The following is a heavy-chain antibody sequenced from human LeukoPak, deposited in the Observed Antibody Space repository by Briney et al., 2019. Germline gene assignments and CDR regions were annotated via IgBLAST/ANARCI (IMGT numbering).Heavy chain of an antibody. CDR2: ISHSGDIT. CDR3: AKGQEYSSGWYVDY. Sequence: PGGSLRLSCAASGFTFSNAWMSWVRQAPGKGLEWVSSISHSGDITYSPDSVKGRFTISRDNSKNTLYLQMNSLRAEDTAVYYCAKGQEYSSGWYVDYWGQGTPATVSS. J-gene: IGHJ4*02. CDR1: GFTFSNAW. D-gene: IGHD6-19*01. V-gene: IGHV3-23*01.